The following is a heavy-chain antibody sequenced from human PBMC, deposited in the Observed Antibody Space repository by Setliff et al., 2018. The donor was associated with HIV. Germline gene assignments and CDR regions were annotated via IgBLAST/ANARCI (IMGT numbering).Heavy chain of an antibody. CDR2: INWNGGST. CDR3: TRKLAPGHGMDV. J-gene: IGHJ6*02. Sequence: GESLKISCAASGFTFDDYGMSWVRQAPGKGLEWVSGINWNGGSTGYADSVKGRFTISRDNAKNTLYLQMDSLRAEDTAVYYCTRKLAPGHGMDVWGQGTTVTVSS. CDR1: GFTFDDYG. V-gene: IGHV3-20*04. D-gene: IGHD3-3*02.